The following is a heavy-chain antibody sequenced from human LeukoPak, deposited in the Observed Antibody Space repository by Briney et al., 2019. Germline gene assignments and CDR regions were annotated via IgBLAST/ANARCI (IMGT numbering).Heavy chain of an antibody. CDR1: GFTFSSYA. D-gene: IGHD2-15*01. Sequence: GGSLRLSCAASGFTFSSYAMSWVRQAPGKGLEWVSAISGSGGSTYYADSVKGRFTISRDNSKNTLYLQMNSLRAEDTAVYYCAKTRGYCSGGSCYCDYWGQGTLVTVSS. V-gene: IGHV3-23*01. CDR2: ISGSGGST. J-gene: IGHJ4*02. CDR3: AKTRGYCSGGSCYCDY.